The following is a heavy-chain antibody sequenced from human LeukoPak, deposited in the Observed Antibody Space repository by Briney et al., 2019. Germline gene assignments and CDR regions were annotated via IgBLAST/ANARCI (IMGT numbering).Heavy chain of an antibody. CDR3: ARDVTIPLDGNWFDP. Sequence: GGSLRLSCAASGFTFSSYWMSWVRQAPGKGLEWVANIKRDGSEKYYVDSVKGRFTISRDNAKNSLYLQMNSLRAEDTAVYYCARDVTIPLDGNWFDPWGQGTLVTVSS. V-gene: IGHV3-7*01. CDR1: GFTFSSYW. D-gene: IGHD3-3*01. J-gene: IGHJ5*02. CDR2: IKRDGSEK.